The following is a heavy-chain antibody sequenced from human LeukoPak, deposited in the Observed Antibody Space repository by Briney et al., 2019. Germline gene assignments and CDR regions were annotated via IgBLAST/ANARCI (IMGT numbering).Heavy chain of an antibody. D-gene: IGHD6-19*01. CDR1: GFIVSSNY. CDR3: ARERTSGWDAFDF. V-gene: IGHV3-53*01. Sequence: PGGSLRLSCAASGFIVSSNYMTWVRQAPGKGLEWVSSIYSGGCTYYADSVKGRFTISRDNAKNTLYLQMNSLRAEDTAVYYCARERTSGWDAFDFWGQGTLVTVSS. J-gene: IGHJ4*02. CDR2: IYSGGCT.